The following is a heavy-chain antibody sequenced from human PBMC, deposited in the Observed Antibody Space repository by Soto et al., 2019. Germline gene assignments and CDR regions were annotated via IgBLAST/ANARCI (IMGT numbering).Heavy chain of an antibody. CDR2: IYWDGDK. J-gene: IGHJ4*02. Sequence: QITLKESGPTLVKPTQTLTLTCTFSGFSLSTSGVGVGWIRQPPGKALEWLALIYWDGDKRYSPSLKSRLTITKDTSKNQVVLTMTNMDPVDTATYYCAHRRGSSSPTLFDYWGQGTLVTVSS. CDR1: GFSLSTSGVG. V-gene: IGHV2-5*02. CDR3: AHRRGSSSPTLFDY. D-gene: IGHD6-6*01.